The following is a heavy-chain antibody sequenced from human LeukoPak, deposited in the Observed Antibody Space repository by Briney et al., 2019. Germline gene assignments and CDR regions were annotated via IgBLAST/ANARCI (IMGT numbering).Heavy chain of an antibody. Sequence: ASVKVSCKASGYTFTGYYMHWVRQAPGQGLEWMGWINPNSGGTNYAQKFQGRVTMTRDTSISTAYMELSRLRSDDTAVYYCGRDKIGGAGATGEDWFDPWGQGTL. CDR3: GRDKIGGAGATGEDWFDP. D-gene: IGHD6-19*01. CDR2: INPNSGGT. CDR1: GYTFTGYY. V-gene: IGHV1-2*02. J-gene: IGHJ5*02.